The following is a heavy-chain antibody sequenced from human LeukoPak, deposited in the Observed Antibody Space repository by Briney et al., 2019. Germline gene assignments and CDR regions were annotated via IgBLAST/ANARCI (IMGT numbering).Heavy chain of an antibody. V-gene: IGHV4-39*01. J-gene: IGHJ3*02. CDR2: IYYSGST. CDR3: ARRGYYDSSGYYAYAFDI. Sequence: PETLSLTCTVSGGSISSSSYYWGWIRQPPGKGLEWIGSIYYSGSTYYNPSLKSRVTISVDTSKNQFSLKLSSVTAADTAVYYCARRGYYDSSGYYAYAFDIWGQGTMVTVSS. CDR1: GGSISSSSYY. D-gene: IGHD3-22*01.